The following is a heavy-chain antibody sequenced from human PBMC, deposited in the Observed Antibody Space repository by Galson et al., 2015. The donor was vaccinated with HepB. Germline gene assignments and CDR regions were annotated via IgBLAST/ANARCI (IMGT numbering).Heavy chain of an antibody. CDR2: IYHSGNT. D-gene: IGHD1-14*01. V-gene: IGHV4-30-2*01. CDR3: ARGPRIKPYYYYYMDV. Sequence: TLSLTCAVSGGSISSGGYSWSWIRQPPGKGLEWIGYIYHSGNTHYNPSLKSRGTISIDRSKSQFFLRLTSVTAADSAVYYCARGPRIKPYYYYYMDVWGKGTTVAVSS. J-gene: IGHJ6*03. CDR1: GGSISSGGYS.